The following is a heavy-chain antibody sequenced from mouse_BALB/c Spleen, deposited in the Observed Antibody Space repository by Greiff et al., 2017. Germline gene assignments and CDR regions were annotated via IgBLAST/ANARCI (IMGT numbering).Heavy chain of an antibody. CDR1: GFTFSSYG. J-gene: IGHJ2*01. CDR2: ISSGGSYT. D-gene: IGHD2-4*01. Sequence: EVQVVESGGDLVKPGGSLKLSCAASGFTFSSYGMSWVRQTPDKRLEWVATISSGGSYTYYPDSVKGRFTISRDNAKNTLYLQMSSLKSEDTAMYYCARHDDFYFDYWGQGTTLTVSS. CDR3: ARHDDFYFDY. V-gene: IGHV5-6*01.